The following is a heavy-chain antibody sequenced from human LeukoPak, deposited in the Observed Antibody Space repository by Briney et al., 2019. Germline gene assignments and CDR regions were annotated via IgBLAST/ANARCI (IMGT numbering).Heavy chain of an antibody. V-gene: IGHV1-8*01. J-gene: IGHJ6*02. CDR2: MNPNSGNT. Sequence: ASVKVSYKASGYTFTSYDINWVRQATGQGLEWMGWMNPNSGNTGYAQKFQGRVTMTRNTSISTAYMELSSLRSADTAVYYCARGGVVVVPAASRSLYYYYGMDVWGQGTTVTVSS. CDR3: ARGGVVVVPAASRSLYYYYGMDV. D-gene: IGHD2-2*01. CDR1: GYTFTSYD.